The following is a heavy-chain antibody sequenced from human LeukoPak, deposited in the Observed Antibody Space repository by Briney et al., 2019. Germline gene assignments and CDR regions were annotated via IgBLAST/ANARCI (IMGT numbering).Heavy chain of an antibody. J-gene: IGHJ4*02. D-gene: IGHD5-24*01. CDR1: GGSMSSYY. CDR3: ARGARAGYNLEPFDY. CDR2: IYYSGST. Sequence: PSETLSLTCTVSGGSMSSYYWSWIRQPPGKGLEWIGYIYYSGSTKYNPTLKSRVTISVDTSKNQFSLKLSSVTAADTAVYYCARGARAGYNLEPFDYWGQGTLVTVSS. V-gene: IGHV4-59*08.